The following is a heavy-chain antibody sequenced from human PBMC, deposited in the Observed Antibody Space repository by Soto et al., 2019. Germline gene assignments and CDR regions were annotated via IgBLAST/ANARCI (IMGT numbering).Heavy chain of an antibody. J-gene: IGHJ4*02. CDR2: IIPIFGTA. D-gene: IGHD4-4*01. CDR1: GGTFSSYA. CDR3: ARDGGVYDYSPFDY. V-gene: IGHV1-69*12. Sequence: QVQLVQSGAEVKKPGSSVKVSCKASGGTFSSYAISWVRQAPGQGLEWMGGIIPIFGTADYAQKFQGRVTITAHESASAADMELSRLRSEDTAVYYCARDGGVYDYSPFDYWGQGTLVTVSS.